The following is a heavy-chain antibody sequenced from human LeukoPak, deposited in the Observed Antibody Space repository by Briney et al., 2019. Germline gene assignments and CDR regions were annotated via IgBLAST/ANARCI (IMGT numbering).Heavy chain of an antibody. V-gene: IGHV4-59*08. D-gene: IGHD5-18*01. CDR2: VYYSGST. CDR1: GGSISSYW. CDR3: ARFLYSYHDH. J-gene: IGHJ4*02. Sequence: PSETLSPTCTVSGGSISSYWWSWIRQPPGKGLEWIGYVYYSGSTDYNPSLKSRVTMSVDMSKNQFSLKLNSVTAADTAVYYCARFLYSYHDHWGQGTLVTVSS.